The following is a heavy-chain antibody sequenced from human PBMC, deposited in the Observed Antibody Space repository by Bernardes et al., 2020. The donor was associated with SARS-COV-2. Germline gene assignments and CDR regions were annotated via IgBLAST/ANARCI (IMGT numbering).Heavy chain of an antibody. J-gene: IGHJ4*02. CDR2: INSDGSTT. V-gene: IGHV3-74*01. CDR1: GFTFSSYW. CDR3: ARPISSTNRPDY. Sequence: GGSLRLSCAASGFTFSSYWMHWVRQPPGKGLVWVSRINSDGSTTSYADSVKGRFTISSDNAKNTLYLQMNSLRAEDTAVYYCARPISSTNRPDYWGQGTLVTVSS. D-gene: IGHD2-2*01.